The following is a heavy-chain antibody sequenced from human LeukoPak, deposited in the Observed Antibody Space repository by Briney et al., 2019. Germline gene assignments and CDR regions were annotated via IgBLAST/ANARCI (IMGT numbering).Heavy chain of an antibody. D-gene: IGHD1-26*01. CDR1: GYTLTELS. Sequence: ASVKVSCKVSGYTLTELSMHWVRQAPGQGLEWMGWINPNSGGTNYAQKFQGRVTMTRDTSISTAYMELSRLRSDDTAVYYCARDSERYSGSYYVYYCYMDVWGKGTTVTVSS. CDR2: INPNSGGT. CDR3: ARDSERYSGSYYVYYCYMDV. V-gene: IGHV1-2*02. J-gene: IGHJ6*03.